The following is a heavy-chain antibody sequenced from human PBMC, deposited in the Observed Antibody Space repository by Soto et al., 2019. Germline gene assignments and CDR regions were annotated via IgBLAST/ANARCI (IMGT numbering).Heavy chain of an antibody. J-gene: IGHJ5*01. Sequence: SETLSLTCTVSGGSISSGGYYWSWIRQHPGKGLEWIGYIYYSGSTYYNPSLKSRVTISVDTSKNQFSLKLSSVTAADTAVYYCARARTSCYDVPCNVWFDSWGQGTLVTVSS. D-gene: IGHD2-2*01. CDR3: ARARTSCYDVPCNVWFDS. CDR2: IYYSGST. V-gene: IGHV4-31*03. CDR1: GGSISSGGYY.